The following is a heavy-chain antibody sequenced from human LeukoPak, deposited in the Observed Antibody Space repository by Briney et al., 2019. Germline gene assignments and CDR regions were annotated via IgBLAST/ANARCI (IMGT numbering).Heavy chain of an antibody. J-gene: IGHJ4*02. CDR2: ISAYNGNT. D-gene: IGHD6-13*01. CDR3: AEDGIRDSSSWYDYDY. CDR1: GYTFTSYR. Sequence: VASVKVSCKASGYTFTSYRISWVRQAPGQVLEWMGWISAYNGNTNYAQKLQGRVTMTTDTSTSTAYMELRSLRSDDTAFYYRAEDGIRDSSSWYDYDYWGQGTLVTVSS. V-gene: IGHV1-18*01.